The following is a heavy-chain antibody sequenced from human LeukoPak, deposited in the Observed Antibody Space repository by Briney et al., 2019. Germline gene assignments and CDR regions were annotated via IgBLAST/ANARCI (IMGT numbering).Heavy chain of an antibody. J-gene: IGHJ4*02. D-gene: IGHD6-19*01. CDR1: GGYITTYY. V-gene: IGHV4-59*01. Sequence: SETLSLTCTVSGGYITTYYWTWIRQPPGKGLEWVGYIYYSGSTNYNPSLKSRVTISVDTSKNQFSLKLSSVTAADTALYYCARGSSGWPYHFDYWGQGTLVTVSS. CDR2: IYYSGST. CDR3: ARGSSGWPYHFDY.